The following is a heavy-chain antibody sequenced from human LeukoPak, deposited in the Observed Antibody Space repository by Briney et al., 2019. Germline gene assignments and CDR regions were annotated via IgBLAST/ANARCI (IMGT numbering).Heavy chain of an antibody. J-gene: IGHJ4*01. V-gene: IGHV4-39*01. CDR3: ARLSGYGVTSSFVY. CDR1: GVSISSISYY. D-gene: IGHD2-15*01. CDR2: NYHSGNT. Sequence: PSETLSLTCTVSGVSISSISYYWGWIRQPPGKVLEWIASNYHSGNTYYNPALKSQVTISVDTPKNQFFLKVGSVAAADPAVYFCARLSGYGVTSSFVYWGDGILVIVSS.